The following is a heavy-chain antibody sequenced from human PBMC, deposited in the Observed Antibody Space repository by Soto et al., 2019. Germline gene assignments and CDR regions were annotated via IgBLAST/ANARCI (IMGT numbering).Heavy chain of an antibody. V-gene: IGHV1-18*01. CDR3: AREGDGFLTPYGMDV. CDR2: ISAYNGNT. D-gene: IGHD1-26*01. CDR1: GYTFTSYG. J-gene: IGHJ6*02. Sequence: GASVKVSCKASGYTFTSYGTSWVRQAPGQGLEWMGWISAYNGNTNYAQKLQGRVTMTTDTSTSTAYMELRSLRSDDTAVYYCAREGDGFLTPYGMDVWGQGTTVTVSS.